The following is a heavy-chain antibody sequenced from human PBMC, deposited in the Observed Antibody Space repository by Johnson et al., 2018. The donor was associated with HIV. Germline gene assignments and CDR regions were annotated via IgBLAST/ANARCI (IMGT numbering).Heavy chain of an antibody. V-gene: IGHV3-9*01. D-gene: IGHD1-26*01. CDR3: AFEMASGGAFDI. CDR2: ISWNSGSL. Sequence: VQLVESGGGLVQPGRSLRLSCAASGFTFDDYAMHWVRQAPGKGLEWVSGISWNSGSLGYVDSVKGRFTISRDNAKNTLYLQMNSLRAEDTAVYHCAFEMASGGAFDIWGQGTMVTVSS. CDR1: GFTFDDYA. J-gene: IGHJ3*02.